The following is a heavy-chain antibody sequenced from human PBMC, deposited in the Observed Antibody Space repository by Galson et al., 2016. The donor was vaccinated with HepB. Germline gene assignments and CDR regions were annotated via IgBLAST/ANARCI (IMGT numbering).Heavy chain of an antibody. V-gene: IGHV4-61*08. CDR3: ARGRGHSYGLRSFDY. Sequence: SETLSLTCTVSGGSVSSGGYFWSWIRQPPGKGLEWIGYLYSSENTNYNPSLRSRVTISVDTSKNQFSLKLSSVTAADTAVYYCARGRGHSYGLRSFDYWGLGTLVTVSS. D-gene: IGHD5-18*01. CDR1: GGSVSSGGYF. J-gene: IGHJ4*02. CDR2: LYSSENT.